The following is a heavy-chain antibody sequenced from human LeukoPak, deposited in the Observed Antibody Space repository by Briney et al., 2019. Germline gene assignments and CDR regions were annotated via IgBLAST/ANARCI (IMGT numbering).Heavy chain of an antibody. V-gene: IGHV4-4*07. J-gene: IGHJ5*02. CDR3: ARDLAVAPYNWFDP. CDR2: IYSSGIT. D-gene: IGHD6-19*01. CDR1: GGSITSYY. Sequence: SETLSLTCTVSGGSITSYYWSWIRQPAGKGLEWIGLIYSSGITNYNPSLKSRATMSVDTSKNQFFLKLSSVTAADTAVYYCARDLAVAPYNWFDPWGQGTLVTVSS.